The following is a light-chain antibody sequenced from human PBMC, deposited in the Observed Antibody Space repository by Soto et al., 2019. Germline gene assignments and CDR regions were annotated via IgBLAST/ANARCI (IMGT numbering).Light chain of an antibody. J-gene: IGKJ1*01. CDR1: QSVSSNY. CDR2: GAS. CDR3: QQYGSSPRT. V-gene: IGKV3-20*01. Sequence: EIVLTQSPGTLSLSPGERGTLSCRASQSVSSNYLAWYQQKPGQAPRLLIYGASSRATGIPDRFSGSGSGTDFTLTISRLEPDDFAVYYCQQYGSSPRTFGQGTKV.